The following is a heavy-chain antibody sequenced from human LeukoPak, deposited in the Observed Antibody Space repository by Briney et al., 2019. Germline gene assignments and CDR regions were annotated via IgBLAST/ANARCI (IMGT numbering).Heavy chain of an antibody. J-gene: IGHJ4*02. D-gene: IGHD3-10*01. V-gene: IGHV3-66*01. Sequence: GGSLRLSCAASGFTVRNNYMSWVRQAPGKGLEWVSVIYSGGSTYYADSVKGRFTISRDNSKNTLYHQMNSLRAEDTAVYFCATGERMVRGDGVDYWGQGTLVTVSS. CDR1: GFTVRNNY. CDR2: IYSGGST. CDR3: ATGERMVRGDGVDY.